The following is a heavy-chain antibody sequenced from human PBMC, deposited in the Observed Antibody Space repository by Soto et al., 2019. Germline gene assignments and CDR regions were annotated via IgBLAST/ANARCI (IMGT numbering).Heavy chain of an antibody. Sequence: LRLSCAASGFTFSSYSMNWVRQAPGKGLEWVSSISSSSSYIYYADSVKGRFTISRDNAKNSLYLQMKSLRAEDTAVYYCARDSNYYYDSSGYYIWFDPWGQGTLVTVSS. J-gene: IGHJ5*02. V-gene: IGHV3-21*01. D-gene: IGHD3-22*01. CDR2: ISSSSSYI. CDR3: ARDSNYYYDSSGYYIWFDP. CDR1: GFTFSSYS.